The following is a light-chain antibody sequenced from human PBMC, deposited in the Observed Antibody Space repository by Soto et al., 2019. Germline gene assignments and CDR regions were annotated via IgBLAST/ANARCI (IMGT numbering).Light chain of an antibody. CDR1: QSVSSSY. Sequence: EIVLTQSPGTLSLSPGERATLSCRASQSVSSSYLAWYQQKPGQAPRLLIYGASSRATGIPDRFSGSGSGTDFTLTISRLEPEDFAVYYCQQSGSSAFTFGPGTKVYIK. CDR3: QQSGSSAFT. J-gene: IGKJ3*01. V-gene: IGKV3-20*01. CDR2: GAS.